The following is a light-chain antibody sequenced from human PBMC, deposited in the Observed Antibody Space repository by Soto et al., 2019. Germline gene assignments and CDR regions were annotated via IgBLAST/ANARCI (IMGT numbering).Light chain of an antibody. Sequence: DMVLTQSPGTLSLSPGERASLSCRASRSFASSYLAWYQQKPGQAPRLLIYAASKRATGIPDRFSGSGSGTDFTLTITRLDPEDSAVYYCQQYGSSPPYTFGQGTKLQIK. CDR3: QQYGSSPPYT. CDR1: RSFASSY. J-gene: IGKJ2*01. V-gene: IGKV3-20*01. CDR2: AAS.